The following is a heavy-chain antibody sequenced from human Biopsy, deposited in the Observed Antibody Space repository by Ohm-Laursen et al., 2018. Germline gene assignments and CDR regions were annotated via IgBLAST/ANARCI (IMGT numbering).Heavy chain of an antibody. CDR3: ARELMEYYDSSGYFDH. D-gene: IGHD3-22*01. J-gene: IGHJ4*02. CDR2: IYYSGST. Sequence: TLSLTCTVSGGSISSDYWSWIRQTPGKGLEWIGYIYYSGSTNYNPSLKSRVTMSLDTSKKLFSLKLSSVTAADTAMYYCARELMEYYDSSGYFDHWGQGSLVTVSS. V-gene: IGHV4-59*12. CDR1: GGSISSDY.